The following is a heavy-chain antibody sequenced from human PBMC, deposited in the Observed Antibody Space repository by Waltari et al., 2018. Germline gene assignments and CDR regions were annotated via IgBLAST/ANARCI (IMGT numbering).Heavy chain of an antibody. D-gene: IGHD3-3*01. V-gene: IGHV1-2*02. J-gene: IGHJ3*02. CDR2: VNPKAGGT. Sequence: QVQLVQSGAEVKKPGASVRVSCKASGYTFSDHYIYWLRQAPGQGLEWMGGVNPKAGGTNPDQKFQGRGTMTRYTSSSTVYMELTSLTSDDTAVYYGARDLFPDFWSGYGFDIWGQGTTVTVSS. CDR1: GYTFSDHY. CDR3: ARDLFPDFWSGYGFDI.